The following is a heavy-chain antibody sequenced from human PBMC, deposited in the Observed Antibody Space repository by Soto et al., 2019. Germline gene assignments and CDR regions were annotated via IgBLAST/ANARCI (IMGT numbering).Heavy chain of an antibody. D-gene: IGHD1-1*01. V-gene: IGHV3-23*01. CDR3: VKDCFGILRLTTPDY. J-gene: IGHJ4*02. CDR2: ISNSGTTT. CDR1: GLSVSSYG. Sequence: EVQLLESGGGLVQPGGSLRLSCAASGLSVSSYGMNWVRQAPGKGLECVSGISNSGTTTYYADSVKGRFTISRDNSKNTLYLQMNSLRAEDTAVYYCVKDCFGILRLTTPDYWGQGTLVTVSS.